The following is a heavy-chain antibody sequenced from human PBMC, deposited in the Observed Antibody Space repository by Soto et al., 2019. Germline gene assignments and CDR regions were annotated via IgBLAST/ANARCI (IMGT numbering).Heavy chain of an antibody. J-gene: IGHJ4*02. Sequence: GGSLRLSCAASGFTFSSYAMHWVRQAPGKGLEWVAVISYDGSNKYYADSVKGRFTISRDNSKNTLYLQMNSLRAEDTAVYYCARDGRHYYDSSGYYLGYWGQGTLVTVSS. CDR1: GFTFSSYA. D-gene: IGHD3-22*01. CDR3: ARDGRHYYDSSGYYLGY. CDR2: ISYDGSNK. V-gene: IGHV3-30-3*01.